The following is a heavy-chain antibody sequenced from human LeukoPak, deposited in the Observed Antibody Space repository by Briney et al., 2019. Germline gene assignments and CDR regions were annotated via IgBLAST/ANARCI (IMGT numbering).Heavy chain of an antibody. V-gene: IGHV4-38-2*02. J-gene: IGHJ4*02. D-gene: IGHD3-10*01. CDR3: ARGGYYGSGKYY. CDR2: IYHSGST. Sequence: SETLSLTCTVSGYSISSGYYWGWIRQPPGEGLEWIGSIYHSGSTYYNPSLKSRVTISVDTSKNQFSLKLSSVTAADTAVYYCARGGYYGSGKYYWGQGTLVTVSS. CDR1: GYSISSGYY.